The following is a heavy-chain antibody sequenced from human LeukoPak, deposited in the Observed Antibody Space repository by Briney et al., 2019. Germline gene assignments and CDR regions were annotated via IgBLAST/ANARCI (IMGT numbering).Heavy chain of an antibody. Sequence: GGSLRLSCAASGFTFSSYAMSWVRQAPGMGLEYVSGISWNANKIGYADSVKGRFIISRDNAKNSVYLQMNILRVEDTAVYYCASGMIEFDYWGQGTLVTVSS. CDR1: GFTFSSYA. J-gene: IGHJ4*02. CDR3: ASGMIEFDY. CDR2: ISWNANKI. D-gene: IGHD1-14*01. V-gene: IGHV3-20*04.